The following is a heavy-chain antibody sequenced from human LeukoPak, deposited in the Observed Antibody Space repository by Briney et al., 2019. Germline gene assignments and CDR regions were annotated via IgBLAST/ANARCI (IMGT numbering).Heavy chain of an antibody. CDR2: FYYSGNT. CDR1: GGPISSSNDY. J-gene: IGHJ5*02. V-gene: IGHV4-39*02. CDR3: ARSDSDCDLIDT. Sequence: SETLSLTCTVSGGPISSSNDYGGWIHQPPGKGLEWIGSFYYSGNTDYNPSLQSRVTISLDTSKNNLSLKMNSVTATDTAMYYCARSDSDCDLIDTWGQGTLVTVSS. D-gene: IGHD5-12*01.